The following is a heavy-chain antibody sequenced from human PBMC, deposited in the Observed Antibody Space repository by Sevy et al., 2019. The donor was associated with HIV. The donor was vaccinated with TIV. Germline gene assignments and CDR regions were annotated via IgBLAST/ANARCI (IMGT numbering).Heavy chain of an antibody. D-gene: IGHD3-22*01. J-gene: IGHJ5*02. CDR2: ISSSSSYI. V-gene: IGHV3-21*01. CDR1: GFTFSSYS. Sequence: GGSLRLSCAASGFTFSSYSMNWVRQAPGKGLEWVSSISSSSSYIYYADSVKGRFTISRDNAKNSLYLQMNSLRAEDTAVYYCARDLYYDSNPYNWFDPWGQGTLVTVSS. CDR3: ARDLYYDSNPYNWFDP.